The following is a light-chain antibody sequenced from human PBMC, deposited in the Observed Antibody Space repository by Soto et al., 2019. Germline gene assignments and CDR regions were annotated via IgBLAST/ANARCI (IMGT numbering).Light chain of an antibody. CDR2: EVV. CDR3: NSFTTGATK. J-gene: IGLJ3*02. V-gene: IGLV2-8*01. Sequence: QSALTQPPSASGSPGQSVTISCTGTKNDIGVYDFVSWYQHHPGKAPRLIIYEVVQRPSGVPDRFSGSKSGSTASLTISGLQAEDEADYYCNSFTTGATKFGGGTQLTVL. CDR1: KNDIGVYDF.